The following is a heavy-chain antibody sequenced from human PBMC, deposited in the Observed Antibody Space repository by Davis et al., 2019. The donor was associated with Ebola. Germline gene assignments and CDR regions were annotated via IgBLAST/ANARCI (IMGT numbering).Heavy chain of an antibody. J-gene: IGHJ5*02. D-gene: IGHD3-22*01. CDR2: ISGSGGST. CDR3: AKDRADGSSGYHNWFDP. CDR1: GFTFSGYA. Sequence: PGGSLRLSCAASGFTFSGYAMSWVRQAPGKGLEWVSAISGSGGSTYYADSVKGRFTISRDNSKNTLYLQMNSLRAEDTAVYYCAKDRADGSSGYHNWFDPWGQGTLVTVSS. V-gene: IGHV3-23*01.